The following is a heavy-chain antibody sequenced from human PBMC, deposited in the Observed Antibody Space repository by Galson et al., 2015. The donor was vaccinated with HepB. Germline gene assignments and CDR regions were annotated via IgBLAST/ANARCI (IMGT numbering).Heavy chain of an antibody. V-gene: IGHV1-69*04. J-gene: IGHJ5*02. Sequence: SVKVSCKASGGTFSNYAVNWVRQAPGQGLEWVGRLIPVVDVTIKNYAQKFQGRVTIPADKSTSTAYMELSSLRSEDTAIYYCAREGAGFDILTGYYWFDPWGQGTPVTVSS. CDR3: AREGAGFDILTGYYWFDP. CDR2: LIPVVDVT. D-gene: IGHD3-9*01. CDR1: GGTFSNYA.